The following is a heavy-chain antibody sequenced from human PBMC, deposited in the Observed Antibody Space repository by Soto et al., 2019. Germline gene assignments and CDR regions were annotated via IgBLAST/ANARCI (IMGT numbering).Heavy chain of an antibody. J-gene: IGHJ5*02. CDR2: ISYDGSYK. CDR1: GFTFSSYG. CDR3: AKDGWEVLSVPLDP. D-gene: IGHD1-26*01. Sequence: QVQLVESGGGVVQPGRSLRLSCITSGFTFSSYGMHWVRQAPGKGLEWVAVISYDGSYKYYGDFVKGRFTISRDTSKNTLYLQMNSLRAEDTAIYYCAKDGWEVLSVPLDPWGQGTLVTVSS. V-gene: IGHV3-30*18.